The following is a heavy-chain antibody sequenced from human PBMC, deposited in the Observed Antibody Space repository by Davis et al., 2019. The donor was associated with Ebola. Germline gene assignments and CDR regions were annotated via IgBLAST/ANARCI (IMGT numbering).Heavy chain of an antibody. CDR3: AKELTTVVTWGGYY. CDR2: ISSSGTIV. Sequence: GESLKISCAASGFTFGDYFMSWIRQAPGKGLEWVSYISSSGTIVYYADSVKGRFTISRDNAKNSLYLQMNSLRAEDTAVYYCAKELTTVVTWGGYYWGQGTLVTVSS. J-gene: IGHJ4*02. V-gene: IGHV3-11*01. D-gene: IGHD4-23*01. CDR1: GFTFGDYF.